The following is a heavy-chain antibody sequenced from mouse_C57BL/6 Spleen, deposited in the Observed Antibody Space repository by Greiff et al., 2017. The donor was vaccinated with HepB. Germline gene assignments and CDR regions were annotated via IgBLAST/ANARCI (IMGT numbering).Heavy chain of an antibody. J-gene: IGHJ2*01. D-gene: IGHD1-1*01. CDR1: GYSITSGYY. CDR2: ISYDGSN. Sequence: EVQLQESGPGLVKPSQSLSLTCSVTGYSITSGYYWNWIRQFPGNKLEWMGYISYDGSNNYNPSLKNRISITRDTSKNQFFLKLNSVTTEDTATYYCARRRHDYYGSSYVFDYWGQGTTLTVSS. CDR3: ARRRHDYYGSSYVFDY. V-gene: IGHV3-6*01.